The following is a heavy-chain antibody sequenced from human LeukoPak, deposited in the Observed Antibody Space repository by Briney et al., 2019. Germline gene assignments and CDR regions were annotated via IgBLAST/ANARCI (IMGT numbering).Heavy chain of an antibody. D-gene: IGHD1-1*01. CDR1: GFTFSTYA. Sequence: GGSLRLSCAASGFTFSTYAMSWVRQAPGKGLEWVSAISGSGVSTYYADSVKGRFTISRDNSKNTLYLQMNSLGAEDTAVYYCAKDLSGISSTGRTFDYWGQGTLVTVSS. J-gene: IGHJ4*02. CDR2: ISGSGVST. CDR3: AKDLSGISSTGRTFDY. V-gene: IGHV3-23*01.